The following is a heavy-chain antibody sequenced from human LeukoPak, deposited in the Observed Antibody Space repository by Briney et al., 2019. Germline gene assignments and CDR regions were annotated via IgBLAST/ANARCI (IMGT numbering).Heavy chain of an antibody. V-gene: IGHV3-21*01. Sequence: GGSLRLSCAASGFTFSSYSINWVRQAPGKGLERVSAISSSSSYIYYADSVKGRFTISRDNAKNSLYLQMNSLRAEDTAVYYCARGATVVTAPSDYWGQGTLVTVSS. CDR2: ISSSSSYI. CDR3: ARGATVVTAPSDY. D-gene: IGHD4-23*01. J-gene: IGHJ4*02. CDR1: GFTFSSYS.